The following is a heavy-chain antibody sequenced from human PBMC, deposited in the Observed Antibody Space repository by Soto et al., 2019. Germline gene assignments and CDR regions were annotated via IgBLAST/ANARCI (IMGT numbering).Heavy chain of an antibody. D-gene: IGHD6-19*01. Sequence: GGSRRLCCTAARFTFSSYIMNWVRQAPGKGLESISTIAAGGGGAFYADSVTGRCTISRDKSKNTLFLQIDNLRAEDTALYYCAKDRRGSGWPEFDCWGQGTQVT. CDR2: IAAGGGGA. V-gene: IGHV3-23*01. J-gene: IGHJ4*02. CDR3: AKDRRGSGWPEFDC. CDR1: RFTFSSYI.